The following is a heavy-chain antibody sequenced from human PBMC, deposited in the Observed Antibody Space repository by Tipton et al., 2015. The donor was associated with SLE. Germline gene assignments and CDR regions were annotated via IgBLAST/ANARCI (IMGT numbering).Heavy chain of an antibody. V-gene: IGHV4-4*02. J-gene: IGHJ5*02. D-gene: IGHD2-21*01. CDR1: GGSISSSIW. Sequence: TLSLTCDVSGGSISSSIWWSWVRQPPGKGLEWIGEIYHSGSTNYNPSLKSRVTISVDTSKNQFSLRLSSVTAADTALYYCARGHPHIVVMIGGGWFDPWGQGTLVTVSS. CDR3: ARGHPHIVVMIGGGWFDP. CDR2: IYHSGST.